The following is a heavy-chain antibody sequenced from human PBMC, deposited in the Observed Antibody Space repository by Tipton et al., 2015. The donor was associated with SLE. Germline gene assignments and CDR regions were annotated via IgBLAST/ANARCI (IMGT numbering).Heavy chain of an antibody. V-gene: IGHV4-34*01. CDR3: ARGGYCTNGVCYDFDY. CDR2: IYYSGST. D-gene: IGHD2-8*01. Sequence: TLSLTCAVYGGSFSGYYWTWIRQPPGKGLEWIGYIYYSGSTYYNPSLKSRVTISVDTSKNQFSLKLSSVTAADTAVYYCARGGYCTNGVCYDFDYWGQGTLVTVSS. CDR1: GGSFSGYY. J-gene: IGHJ4*02.